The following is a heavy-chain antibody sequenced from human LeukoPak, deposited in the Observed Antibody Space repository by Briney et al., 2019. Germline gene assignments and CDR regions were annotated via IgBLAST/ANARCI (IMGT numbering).Heavy chain of an antibody. J-gene: IGHJ4*02. V-gene: IGHV3-23*01. CDR2: ISSGGGTT. CDR1: GFTFSNYA. D-gene: IGHD6-19*01. CDR3: AKAGIAVPATPEY. Sequence: GGSLRLSCAASGFTFSNYAMNWVRLAPGKGLEWVSVISSGGGTTYYSDSVKGRFIISRDNPKNTLYLQMNSLRVDDTALYYCAKAGIAVPATPEYCGQGTQVTVSS.